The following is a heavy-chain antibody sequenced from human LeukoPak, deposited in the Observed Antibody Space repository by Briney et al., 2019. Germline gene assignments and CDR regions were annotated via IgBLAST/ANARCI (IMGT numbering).Heavy chain of an antibody. D-gene: IGHD6-19*01. Sequence: GSLRLSCAASGFTVSSSYMNWVRQPPGKGLEWIGSIYYSGSTYYNPSLKSRVTISVDTSKNQFSLKLSSVTAADTAVYYCASGSGWVDYWGQGTLVTVSS. V-gene: IGHV4-39*01. J-gene: IGHJ4*02. CDR1: GFTVSSSY. CDR2: IYYSGST. CDR3: ASGSGWVDY.